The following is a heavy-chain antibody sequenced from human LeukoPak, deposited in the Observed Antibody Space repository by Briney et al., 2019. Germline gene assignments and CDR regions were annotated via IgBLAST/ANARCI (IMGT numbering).Heavy chain of an antibody. Sequence: PGGSLRVSCVGSGFTFNTYRMSWVRQAPGRGLEWVANINQDESAEYYVDSVKGRFTISRDNAKNSLYLQMNSLRAEDTAVYFCARSKGDLLRGHFDYWGQGTLVTVSS. CDR3: ARSKGDLLRGHFDY. V-gene: IGHV3-7*01. CDR1: GFTFNTYR. CDR2: INQDESAE. J-gene: IGHJ4*02. D-gene: IGHD2-15*01.